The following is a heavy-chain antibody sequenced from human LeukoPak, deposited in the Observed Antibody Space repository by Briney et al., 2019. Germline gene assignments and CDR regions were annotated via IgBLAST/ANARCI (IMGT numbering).Heavy chain of an antibody. CDR1: GFTFSSYS. Sequence: PGGSLRLSCAASGFTFSSYSMSWVRQAPGKGLEWVANIKQDGSEKYYVDSVKGRFTISRDNAKNSLYLQMNSLRAEDTAVYYCARDLRYCSGGSCKDAFDIWGQGTMVTVSS. D-gene: IGHD2-15*01. CDR3: ARDLRYCSGGSCKDAFDI. V-gene: IGHV3-7*01. J-gene: IGHJ3*02. CDR2: IKQDGSEK.